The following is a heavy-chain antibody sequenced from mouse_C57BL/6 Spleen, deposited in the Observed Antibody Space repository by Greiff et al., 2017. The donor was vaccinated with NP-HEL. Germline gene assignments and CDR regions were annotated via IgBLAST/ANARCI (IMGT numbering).Heavy chain of an antibody. CDR3: ARNYGIYYDFMDY. V-gene: IGHV2-9-1*01. CDR2: IWTGGGT. D-gene: IGHD2-4*01. Sequence: VMLVESGPGLVAPSQSLSITCTVSGFSLTSYAISWVRQPPGKGLEWLGVIWTGGGTNYNSALKSRLSISKDNSKSQVFLKMNSLQTDDTARYYCARNYGIYYDFMDYWGQGTSVTVSS. CDR1: GFSLTSYA. J-gene: IGHJ4*01.